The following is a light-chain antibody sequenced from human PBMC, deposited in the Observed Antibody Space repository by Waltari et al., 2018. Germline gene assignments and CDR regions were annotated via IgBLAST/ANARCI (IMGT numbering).Light chain of an antibody. Sequence: QSVLTQPLSASGTPGQRVTISCSGSSSNIGSNYVYWYQQLPGTAPKLLIYRNNQRPSGVPDRFSGSKSGTSASLAISGLRSDDEADYYCAAWDDSLSVVVFGGGTKLTVL. CDR3: AAWDDSLSVVV. CDR1: SSNIGSNY. V-gene: IGLV1-47*01. CDR2: RNN. J-gene: IGLJ2*01.